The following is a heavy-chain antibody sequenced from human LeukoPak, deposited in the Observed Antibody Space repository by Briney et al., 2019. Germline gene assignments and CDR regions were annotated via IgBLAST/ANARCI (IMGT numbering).Heavy chain of an antibody. V-gene: IGHV1-46*01. CDR2: INPSGGST. CDR1: GYTFTSYY. J-gene: IGHJ6*03. Sequence: PLASVKVSCKASGYTFTSYYMHWVRQAPGQGLEWMGIINPSGGSTSYAQKFQGRVTMTEDTSTDTAYMELSSLRSEDTAVYYCATTDPILCSGGSCSPDYYYYYMDVWGKGTTVTVSS. CDR3: ATTDPILCSGGSCSPDYYYYYMDV. D-gene: IGHD2-15*01.